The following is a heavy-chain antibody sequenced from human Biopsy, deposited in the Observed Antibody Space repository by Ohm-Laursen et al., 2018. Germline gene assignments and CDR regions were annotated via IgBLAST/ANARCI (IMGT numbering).Heavy chain of an antibody. D-gene: IGHD5-18*01. CDR1: GFTLNKHG. CDR2: IWFDETNK. CDR3: ARDPRDTALGIFDY. V-gene: IGHV3-33*01. Sequence: SLRLSCAASGFTLNKHGMHWVRQAPGKGLEWVAVIWFDETNKHYADSVKGRFTISRDNSKNMLYLQMNTLRDADTGVYYCARDPRDTALGIFDYWGLGTLVTVSS. J-gene: IGHJ4*02.